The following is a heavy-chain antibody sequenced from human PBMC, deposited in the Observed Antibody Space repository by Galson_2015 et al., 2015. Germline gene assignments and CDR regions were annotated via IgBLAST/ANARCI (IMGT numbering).Heavy chain of an antibody. CDR1: GFTFSSYA. CDR2: ISASGTTT. Sequence: SLRLSCAASGFTFSSYAMNWVRQAPGKGLEWVSAISASGTTTFHADSVEGRFAISRDDSKSTLYLQMNSLRAEDTAVYYCAKRGGSDSTGTFDDWGQGTLVPVSS. J-gene: IGHJ4*02. V-gene: IGHV3-23*01. D-gene: IGHD1-26*01. CDR3: AKRGGSDSTGTFDD.